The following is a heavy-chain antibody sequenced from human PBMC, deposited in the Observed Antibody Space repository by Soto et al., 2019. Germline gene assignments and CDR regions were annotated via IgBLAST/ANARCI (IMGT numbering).Heavy chain of an antibody. J-gene: IGHJ6*02. V-gene: IGHV1-18*04. Sequence: ASVKVSCKASCYTFTSDGISWVRRAPGQGLEWMGWISAYNGNTNYAQKLQGRVTMTTDTSTSTAYMELRSLRSDDTAVYYCARDLTSSTFPPDVWGQGTTVTVSS. CDR3: ARDLTSSTFPPDV. D-gene: IGHD2-2*01. CDR2: ISAYNGNT. CDR1: CYTFTSDG.